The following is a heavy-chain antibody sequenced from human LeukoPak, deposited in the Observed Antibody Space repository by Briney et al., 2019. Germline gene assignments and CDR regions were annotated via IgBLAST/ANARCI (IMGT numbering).Heavy chain of an antibody. D-gene: IGHD1-26*01. J-gene: IGHJ6*03. V-gene: IGHV1-69*06. CDR1: GGTFSSYA. Sequence: GASVKVSCKASGGTFSSYAISWVRQAPGQGLEWMGGIIPIFGTANYAQKFQGRVTITADKSTSTAYMELSSLRSEDTAVYYCARAMGATNYYYYYYMDVWGKGTTVTVSS. CDR3: ARAMGATNYYYYYYMDV. CDR2: IIPIFGTA.